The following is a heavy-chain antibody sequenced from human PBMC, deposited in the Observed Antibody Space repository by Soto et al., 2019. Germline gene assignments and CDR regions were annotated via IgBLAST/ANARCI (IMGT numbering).Heavy chain of an antibody. CDR2: IIPILGIA. D-gene: IGHD3-9*01. CDR3: ARPTIFEGNAFDI. CDR1: GGTFSSYT. Sequence: SVKVSCKASGGTFSSYTISWVRQAPGQGLEWMGRIIPILGIANYAQKFQGRVTITADKSTSTAYMELSSLRSEDTAVYYCARPTIFEGNAFDIWGQGTMVTVSS. J-gene: IGHJ3*02. V-gene: IGHV1-69*02.